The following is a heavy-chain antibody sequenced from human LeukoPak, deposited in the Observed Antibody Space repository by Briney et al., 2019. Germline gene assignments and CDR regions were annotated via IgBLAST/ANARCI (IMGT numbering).Heavy chain of an antibody. CDR2: INHSGST. Sequence: PSETLSLTCAVYGGSFSGYYWSWIRQPPGKGLEWIGEINHSGSTNYNPSLKSRVTISVDTSKNQFSLKLSSVTAADTAVYYCARVMVRGVIILTNWFDPWGQGTLVTVSS. D-gene: IGHD3-10*01. CDR3: ARVMVRGVIILTNWFDP. CDR1: GGSFSGYY. J-gene: IGHJ5*02. V-gene: IGHV4-34*01.